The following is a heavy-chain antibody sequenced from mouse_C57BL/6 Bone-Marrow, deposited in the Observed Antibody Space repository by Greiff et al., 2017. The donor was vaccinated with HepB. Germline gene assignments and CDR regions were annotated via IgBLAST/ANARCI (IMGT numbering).Heavy chain of an antibody. V-gene: IGHV1-81*01. CDR2: IYPRSGNT. Sequence: QVQLQQSGAELARPGASVKLSCKASGYTFTSYGISWVKQRTGQGLEWIGEIYPRSGNTYYNEKFKGKATLTADKSSSTAYMELRSLTYEDSAVYFCARPDGFLYYFDYWGQGTTLTVSS. D-gene: IGHD2-3*01. CDR3: ARPDGFLYYFDY. J-gene: IGHJ2*01. CDR1: GYTFTSYG.